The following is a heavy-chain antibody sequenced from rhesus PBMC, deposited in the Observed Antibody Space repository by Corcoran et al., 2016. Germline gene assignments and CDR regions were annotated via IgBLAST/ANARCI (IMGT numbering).Heavy chain of an antibody. J-gene: IGHJ4*01. CDR3: ASSYYSGSYYFY. D-gene: IGHD3-16*01. CDR2: IYGSGSST. CDR1: GGSISSSY. V-gene: IGHV4-169*01. Sequence: QLQLQESGPGLVKPSETLSVTCAVSGGSISSSYWSWIRQAPGQGLEWIGYIYGSGSSTNYNPSLKSRVTLSVDTSKNQLSLKLSSVTTADTAVYYCASSYYSGSYYFYWGQGVLVTVSS.